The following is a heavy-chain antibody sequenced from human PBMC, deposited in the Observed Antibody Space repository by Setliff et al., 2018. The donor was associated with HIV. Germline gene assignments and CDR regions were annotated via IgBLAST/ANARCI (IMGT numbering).Heavy chain of an antibody. CDR3: AREGAKYYYDSSGYYYGAFDI. Sequence: SETLSLTCTVSGGSISSGGYYWSWIRQHPGKGLEWIGYIYYSGSTYYNPSLKSRVTISVDTSKNQFSLKLSSVTAADTAVYYCAREGAKYYYDSSGYYYGAFDIWGQGTMVTVSS. J-gene: IGHJ3*02. V-gene: IGHV4-31*03. D-gene: IGHD3-22*01. CDR2: IYYSGST. CDR1: GGSISSGGYY.